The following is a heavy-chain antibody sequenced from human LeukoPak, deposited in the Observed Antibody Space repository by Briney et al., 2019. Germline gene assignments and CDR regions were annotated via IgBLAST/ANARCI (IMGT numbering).Heavy chain of an antibody. CDR2: IIPIFGTP. J-gene: IGHJ6*03. CDR1: GGTFSSYA. CDR3: ARDMIAAAGAGHKYYYYYYMDV. V-gene: IGHV1-69*05. D-gene: IGHD6-13*01. Sequence: SVKVSCKASGGTFSSYAISWVRQAPGQGLEWMGGIIPIFGTPNYAQKFQGRVTITTDESTSTAYMELSSLRSEVTAVYYCARDMIAAAGAGHKYYYYYYMDVWGKGTTVTVSS.